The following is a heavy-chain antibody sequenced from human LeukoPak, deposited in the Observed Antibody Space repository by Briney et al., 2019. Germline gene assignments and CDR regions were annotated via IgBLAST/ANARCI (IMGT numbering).Heavy chain of an antibody. CDR2: ISYDGSKK. CDR3: AKDQDSGYDSPPKVLGH. D-gene: IGHD5-12*01. V-gene: IGHV3-30-3*01. J-gene: IGHJ4*02. CDR1: GFTFSSCA. Sequence: GGSLRLSCAASGFTFSSCAMHWVRQAPGKGLEWVAIISYDGSKKYYADSVKGRFTISRDNSKNTLYLQMNSLRAEDTAVYYCAKDQDSGYDSPPKVLGHWGQGTLVTVSS.